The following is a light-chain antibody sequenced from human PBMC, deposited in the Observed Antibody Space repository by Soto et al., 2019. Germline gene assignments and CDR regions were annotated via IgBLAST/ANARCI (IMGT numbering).Light chain of an antibody. J-gene: IGLJ1*01. CDR3: NSFTTSSTYV. CDR1: TSDVGRYNY. Sequence: QSALTQPASVSGSPGQSISISCTGTTSDVGRYNYASWYQQHPGKAPKLMIYDVSYRPSWVSNRFSGSKSGITASLTISGLQAEDEADYYCNSFTTSSTYVFGTGTKVTVL. CDR2: DVS. V-gene: IGLV2-14*03.